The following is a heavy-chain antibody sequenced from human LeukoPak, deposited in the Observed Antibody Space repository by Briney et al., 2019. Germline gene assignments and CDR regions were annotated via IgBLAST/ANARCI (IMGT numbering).Heavy chain of an antibody. CDR3: SGGGQWVVEKDWFDP. Sequence: GASVKVSFKASDYTFTAYYVHWVRQAHGQGIERMGWINPYSGDTNFSQNFQGRVTMTRDASISTVYMELSRFRSDDTAVDYCSGGGQWVVEKDWFDPWGQGTLVTVSS. V-gene: IGHV1-2*02. CDR2: INPYSGDT. CDR1: DYTFTAYY. J-gene: IGHJ5*02. D-gene: IGHD6-19*01.